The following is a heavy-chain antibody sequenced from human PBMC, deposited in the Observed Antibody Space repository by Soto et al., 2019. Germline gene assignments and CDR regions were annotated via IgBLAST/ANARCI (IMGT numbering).Heavy chain of an antibody. J-gene: IGHJ4*02. D-gene: IGHD3-9*01. CDR3: ARGFATTGYLVDY. CDR1: GFTFSNYA. CDR2: ISGSGSST. Sequence: EVQLLESGGGLVQPGGSLRLSCAASGFTFSNYAMTWVRQAPGKGLQWVSAISGSGSSTKYADSVKGRFTISRDNSESTLSLQMNSLRGEDTAVYFCARGFATTGYLVDYWGQGTLVTVSS. V-gene: IGHV3-23*01.